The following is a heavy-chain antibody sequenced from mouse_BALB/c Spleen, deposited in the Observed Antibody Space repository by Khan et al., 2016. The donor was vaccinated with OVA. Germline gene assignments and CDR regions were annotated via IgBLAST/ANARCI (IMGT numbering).Heavy chain of an antibody. D-gene: IGHD2-2*01. CDR3: ARRGVYGFFAY. CDR1: GYTFTTYW. Sequence: QSGAELAKPGASVKMSCKASGYTFTTYWMHWVKQRPGQGLDWIGYINPSPGYTEYNQKFKDKATLTADKSSSTAYMQLNSLTSEDSAVYYCARRGVYGFFAYWGQGTLVTVSA. V-gene: IGHV1-7*01. CDR2: INPSPGYT. J-gene: IGHJ3*01.